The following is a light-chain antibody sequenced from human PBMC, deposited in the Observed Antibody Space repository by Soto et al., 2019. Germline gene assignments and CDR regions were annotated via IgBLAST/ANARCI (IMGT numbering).Light chain of an antibody. J-gene: IGKJ4*01. CDR2: GAS. CDR1: QDVSSN. Sequence: EMVVTQSPATLSVSPGERATLSCRASQDVSSNLAWYQQKPGQAPSLLIYGASTRATGTPARFSGSGSGTEFTLNISSLQSEDYAVYFCQQYIRWPLTFGGGTKVVIK. CDR3: QQYIRWPLT. V-gene: IGKV3-15*01.